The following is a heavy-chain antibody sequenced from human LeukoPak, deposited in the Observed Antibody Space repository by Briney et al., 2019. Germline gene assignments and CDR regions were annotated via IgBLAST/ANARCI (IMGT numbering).Heavy chain of an antibody. J-gene: IGHJ3*01. CDR3: ATTFYYDSSGYIPDALDV. Sequence: PSETLSLTCTVSGGSIGRTNYYWGWIRQPPGKGLEWIGSFYYSGSTYYNASLRSRVTISVDTSKNQFSLKLSSVTAADTAVYYCATTFYYDSSGYIPDALDVWGQGTMVTVSP. D-gene: IGHD3-22*01. CDR2: FYYSGST. V-gene: IGHV4-39*07. CDR1: GGSIGRTNYY.